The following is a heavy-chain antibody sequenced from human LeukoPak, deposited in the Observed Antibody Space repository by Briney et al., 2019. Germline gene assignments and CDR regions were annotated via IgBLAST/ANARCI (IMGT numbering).Heavy chain of an antibody. D-gene: IGHD3-10*01. CDR2: IYSGGDT. J-gene: IGHJ4*02. Sequence: GGSLRLSCAASGFTVSSNFVSWVRQAPGKGLEWVSVIYSGGDTYYADSVKGRFTISRDNSKNTLYLQMSSLRAEDTAVYYCAKRSYGSGSYVFDYWGQGTLVTVSS. CDR3: AKRSYGSGSYVFDY. V-gene: IGHV3-53*01. CDR1: GFTVSSNF.